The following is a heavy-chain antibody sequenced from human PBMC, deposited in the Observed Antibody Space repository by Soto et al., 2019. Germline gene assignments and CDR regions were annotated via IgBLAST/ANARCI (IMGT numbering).Heavy chain of an antibody. CDR3: VRKYSSGWYGDAFDI. CDR2: IRSKANSYAT. J-gene: IGHJ3*02. Sequence: GSLRLSCAASGFTFSGSAMHWVRQASGKGLEWVGRIRSKANSYATAYAASVKGRFTISRDDSKNTAYLQMNSLKTEDTAVYYCVRKYSSGWYGDAFDIWGQGTMVTVSS. D-gene: IGHD6-19*01. CDR1: GFTFSGSA. V-gene: IGHV3-73*01.